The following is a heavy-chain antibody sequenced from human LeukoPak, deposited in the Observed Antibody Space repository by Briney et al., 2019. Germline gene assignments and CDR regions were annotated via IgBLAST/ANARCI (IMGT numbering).Heavy chain of an antibody. CDR2: IYYSGST. D-gene: IGHD3-10*01. CDR1: GGAISSGGYY. V-gene: IGHV4-31*03. CDR3: ARESPRGSGSYYTRYYYYYYMDV. Sequence: SETLSLTCTVSGGAISSGGYYWSWIRQHPGKGLEWIGYIYYSGSTYYNPSLKSRVTISVDTSKNQFSLKLSSVTAADTAVYYCARESPRGSGSYYTRYYYYYYMDVWGKGTTVTVSS. J-gene: IGHJ6*03.